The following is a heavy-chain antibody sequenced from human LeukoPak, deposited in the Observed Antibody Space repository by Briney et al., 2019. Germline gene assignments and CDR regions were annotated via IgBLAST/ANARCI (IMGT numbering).Heavy chain of an antibody. Sequence: ASVKVSCKASGYTFTSYDINWVRQATGQGLEWMGWMNPNSGNTGYAQKFQGRVTITRNTSISTAYMELSSLRAEDTAVYYCARELEYCSGGSCYPTYDYFDYWGQGTLVTVSS. CDR2: MNPNSGNT. CDR3: ARELEYCSGGSCYPTYDYFDY. D-gene: IGHD2-15*01. J-gene: IGHJ4*02. V-gene: IGHV1-8*03. CDR1: GYTFTSYD.